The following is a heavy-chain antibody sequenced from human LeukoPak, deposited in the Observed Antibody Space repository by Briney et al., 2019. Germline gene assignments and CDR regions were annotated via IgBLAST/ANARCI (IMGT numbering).Heavy chain of an antibody. V-gene: IGHV1-2*02. Sequence: ASVKVSCKASGYSFIDYYMHWVRQAPGQGLEWMGWINPNSGGTNYAQKFQGRVTMTRDTSISTAYMELSRLRSDDTAVYYCASEYYDILTGYYYGMDVWGQGTTVTVSS. J-gene: IGHJ6*02. CDR1: GYSFIDYY. CDR2: INPNSGGT. CDR3: ASEYYDILTGYYYGMDV. D-gene: IGHD3-9*01.